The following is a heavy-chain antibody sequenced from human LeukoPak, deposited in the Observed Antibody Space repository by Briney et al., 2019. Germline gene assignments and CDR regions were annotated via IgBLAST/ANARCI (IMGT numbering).Heavy chain of an antibody. CDR3: ARDGIAVAGPYYFDY. J-gene: IGHJ4*02. Sequence: ASETLSLTCTVSGGSISSSSYYWGWIRQPPGKGLEWIGSIYYSGSTYYNPSLKSRVTISVDTSKNQFSLRLSSVTAADTAVYYCARDGIAVAGPYYFDYWGQGTLVTVSS. CDR1: GGSISSSSYY. V-gene: IGHV4-39*07. D-gene: IGHD6-19*01. CDR2: IYYSGST.